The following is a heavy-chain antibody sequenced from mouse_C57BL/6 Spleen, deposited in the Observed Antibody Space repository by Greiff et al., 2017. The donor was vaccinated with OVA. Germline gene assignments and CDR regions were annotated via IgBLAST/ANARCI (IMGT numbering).Heavy chain of an antibody. J-gene: IGHJ3*01. CDR3: TASNWAAWFAY. V-gene: IGHV6-3*01. CDR2: IRLKSDNYAT. CDR1: GFTFSNYW. D-gene: IGHD4-1*01. Sequence: EVKLQESGGGLVQPGGSMKLSCVASGFTFSNYWMNWVRQSPEKGLEWVAQIRLKSDNYATHYAESVKGRFTISRDDSKSSVYLQMNNLRAEDTGIYYCTASNWAAWFAYWGQGTLVTVSA.